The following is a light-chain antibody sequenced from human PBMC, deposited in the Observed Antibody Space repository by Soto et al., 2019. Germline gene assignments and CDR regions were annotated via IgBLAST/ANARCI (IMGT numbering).Light chain of an antibody. V-gene: IGLV2-23*02. Sequence: QSALTQPASVSGSPEQSITISCTGTSSDVGSHNFVSWYQQYPGKAPKLIIYEVTKRPSGVSNRFSGAKSGNTASLTLSGLQAEDEADYYCCSFGGDTTFAVFGGGTKVTVL. CDR3: CSFGGDTTFAV. CDR1: SSDVGSHNF. CDR2: EVT. J-gene: IGLJ2*01.